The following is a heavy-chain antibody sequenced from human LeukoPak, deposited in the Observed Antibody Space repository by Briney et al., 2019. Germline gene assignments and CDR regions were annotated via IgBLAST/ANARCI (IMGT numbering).Heavy chain of an antibody. CDR2: INWNGGST. J-gene: IGHJ4*02. D-gene: IGHD1-26*01. V-gene: IGHV3-20*04. CDR3: ASGGIYYGAAFDF. CDR1: GGSISSSNW. Sequence: PSGTLSLTCAVSGGSISSSNWWSWVRQAPGKGLEWVSGINWNGGSTGYADSVKGRFTISRDNAKNSLYLQMNSLRAEDTALYYCASGGIYYGAAFDFWGQGSLVTVSA.